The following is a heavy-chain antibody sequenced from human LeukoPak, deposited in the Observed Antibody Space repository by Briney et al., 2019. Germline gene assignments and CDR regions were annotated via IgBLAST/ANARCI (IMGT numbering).Heavy chain of an antibody. V-gene: IGHV3-30-3*01. CDR3: ARDRGYCSSTSCPDTGYYYYGMDV. J-gene: IGHJ6*02. CDR1: GFTFSSYA. D-gene: IGHD2-2*01. CDR2: ISYDGSNK. Sequence: GRSLRLSCAASGFTFSSYAMHWVRQAPGKGLEWVAVISYDGSNKYYADSVKGRFTISRDNSKNTLYLQMNSLRAEDTAVYYCARDRGYCSSTSCPDTGYYYYGMDVWGQGTTVTVFS.